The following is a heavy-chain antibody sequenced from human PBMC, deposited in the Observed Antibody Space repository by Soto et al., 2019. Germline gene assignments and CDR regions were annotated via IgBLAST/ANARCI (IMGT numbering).Heavy chain of an antibody. CDR3: AKGYSSGRVPNYYYYYMDV. D-gene: IGHD6-19*01. J-gene: IGHJ6*03. CDR1: GFTFSSYA. V-gene: IGHV3-23*01. CDR2: ISGSGGST. Sequence: GGSLRLSCAASGFTFSSYAMSWVRQAPGKGLEWVSAISGSGGSTYYADSVKGRFTISRDNSKNTLYLQMNSLRAEDTAVYYCAKGYSSGRVPNYYYYYMDVWGKGTTVTVSS.